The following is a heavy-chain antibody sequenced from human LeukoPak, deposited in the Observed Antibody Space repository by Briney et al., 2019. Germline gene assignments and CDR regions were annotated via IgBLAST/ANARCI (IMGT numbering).Heavy chain of an antibody. CDR1: GGSISSGSYY. D-gene: IGHD5-24*01. CDR2: IYTSGST. Sequence: ASQTLSLTCTVSGGSISSGSYYWSWIRQPAGKGLEWIGRIYTSGSTNYNPSLKSRVTISVDTSKNQFSLKLSSVTAADTAVYYCAGSRDGYNLYPGFDYWGQGTLVTVSS. V-gene: IGHV4-61*02. CDR3: AGSRDGYNLYPGFDY. J-gene: IGHJ4*02.